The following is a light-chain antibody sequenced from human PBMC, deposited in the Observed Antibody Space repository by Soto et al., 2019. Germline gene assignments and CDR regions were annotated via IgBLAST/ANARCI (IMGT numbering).Light chain of an antibody. V-gene: IGKV3-20*01. CDR3: QQYGSSLLT. J-gene: IGKJ1*01. Sequence: EIVVTQSPGPLSLSPGERATLSCRASQSVSSTSLACYQQKPGQAPRLLIYGASTRATGIPDRFSGSGSGTDFTLPISRVEPEYFALYYCQQYGSSLLTFGQGTKVDIK. CDR2: GAS. CDR1: QSVSSTS.